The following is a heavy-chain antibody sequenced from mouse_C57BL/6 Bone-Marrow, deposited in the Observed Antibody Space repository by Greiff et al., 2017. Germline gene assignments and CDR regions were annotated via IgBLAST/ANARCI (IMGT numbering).Heavy chain of an antibody. CDR3: ARPVLGSTVVDYAMDY. CDR2: ISPDSSTT. J-gene: IGHJ4*01. V-gene: IGHV4-1*01. CDR1: GFAFSSYW. Sequence: EVKLMESGGGLVQPGGSLKLSCAASGFAFSSYWMTWVRRAPGKGLEWIGEISPDSSTTYYAPSLKDKFTISRDNTKNTLYLQMSKVRSEDTAHYYCARPVLGSTVVDYAMDYWGQGTSVTVSS. D-gene: IGHD1-1*01.